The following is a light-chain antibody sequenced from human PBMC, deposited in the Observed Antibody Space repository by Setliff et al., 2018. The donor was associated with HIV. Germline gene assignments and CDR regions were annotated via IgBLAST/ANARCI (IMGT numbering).Light chain of an antibody. CDR3: SSYTNTPLYV. Sequence: QSALAQPASVSGSPGQSITISCTGTSSDVGDYNYVSWYQQHPGKAPKFMIFDVSKRPSGVSNRFSGSKSGNTASLTISGLQAEDEADYYCSSYTNTPLYVFGTGTKV. CDR1: SSDVGDYNY. V-gene: IGLV2-14*01. CDR2: DVS. J-gene: IGLJ1*01.